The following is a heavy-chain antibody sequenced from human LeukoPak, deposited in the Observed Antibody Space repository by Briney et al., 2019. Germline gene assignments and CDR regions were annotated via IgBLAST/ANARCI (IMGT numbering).Heavy chain of an antibody. CDR3: ARGPAREFPDH. V-gene: IGHV4-34*01. J-gene: IGHJ4*02. Sequence: SETLSLTCAVYGGSFSGYYWSWIRQPPGKGLEWIGEINHSGSTNYNPSLKSRVTISVDTSKNQFSLKLSSATAADTAVYYCARGPAREFPDHWGQGTLVTVSS. CDR1: GGSFSGYY. D-gene: IGHD3-10*01. CDR2: INHSGST.